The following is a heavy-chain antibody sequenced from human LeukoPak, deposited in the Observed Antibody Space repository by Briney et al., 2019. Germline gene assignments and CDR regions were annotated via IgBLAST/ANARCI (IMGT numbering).Heavy chain of an antibody. CDR1: GGSISSSSYY. CDR3: ARMVVATIPHFDY. J-gene: IGHJ4*02. CDR2: IYYSGST. V-gene: IGHV4-39*01. D-gene: IGHD5-12*01. Sequence: SETLSLTCTVSGGSISSSSYYWGWIRQPPGKGLEWIGSIYYSGSTYYNPSLKSRVTISVDTSKNQFSLKLSSVTGADRAVYYCARMVVATIPHFDYWGQGTLVTVSS.